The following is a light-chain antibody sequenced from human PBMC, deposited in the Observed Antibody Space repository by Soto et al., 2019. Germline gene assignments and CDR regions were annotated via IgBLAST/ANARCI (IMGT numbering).Light chain of an antibody. V-gene: IGKV1-5*01. CDR1: QTVSNW. J-gene: IGKJ1*01. Sequence: DIQMTQSPSTLSASVGDRVTITCRTSQTVSNWLAWYQQKPGKVPKVLIYDASKLKSGVPSRFSGSGSWTDFTLTISSLQPDDFATYYCQQYSSYSTFGQGTKVEIK. CDR3: QQYSSYST. CDR2: DAS.